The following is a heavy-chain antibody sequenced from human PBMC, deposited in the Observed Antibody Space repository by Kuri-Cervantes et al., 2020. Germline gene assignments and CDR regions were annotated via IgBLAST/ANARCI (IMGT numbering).Heavy chain of an antibody. V-gene: IGHV3-7*01. J-gene: IGHJ6*02. CDR1: GFTFSSYW. CDR3: ASRGYSYGYDYYYGMDV. CDR2: IKQDGSEK. D-gene: IGHD5-18*01. Sequence: GESLKISCAASGFTFSSYWMSWVRRAPGKGLEWVANIKQDGSEKYYVDSVKGRFTISRDNAKNSLYLQMNSLRAEDTAVYYCASRGYSYGYDYYYGMDVWGQGTTVTVSS.